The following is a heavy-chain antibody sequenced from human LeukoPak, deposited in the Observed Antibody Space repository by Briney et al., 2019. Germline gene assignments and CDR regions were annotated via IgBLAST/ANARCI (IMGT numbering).Heavy chain of an antibody. CDR1: GGSIDSYY. CDR2: IYYRGST. CDR3: ARVRLVQLDAHDY. V-gene: IGHV4-59*01. D-gene: IGHD6-19*01. J-gene: IGHJ4*02. Sequence: PSETLSLTCTVSGGSIDSYYWSWIRQPPGKGLEWIGYIYYRGSTNYNPSLKSRVTMSVDMSKNQFSLKLTSVTAADTAVYYCARVRLVQLDAHDYWGQGTLVTVSS.